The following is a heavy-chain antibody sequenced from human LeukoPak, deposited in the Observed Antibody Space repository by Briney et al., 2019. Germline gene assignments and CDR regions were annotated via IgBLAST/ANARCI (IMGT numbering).Heavy chain of an antibody. CDR1: GFTFSGSW. CDR2: INPDGSER. CDR3: GRGHYGLDV. V-gene: IGHV3-7*01. J-gene: IGHJ6*02. Sequence: PGGSLRLSCAASGFTFSGSWVTWVRQTPGGGLEWVAHINPDGSERDYVDSVKGRLTISRDNAANSLSLQMNSLRVEDTAVYYCGRGHYGLDVWGRGTTVTISS.